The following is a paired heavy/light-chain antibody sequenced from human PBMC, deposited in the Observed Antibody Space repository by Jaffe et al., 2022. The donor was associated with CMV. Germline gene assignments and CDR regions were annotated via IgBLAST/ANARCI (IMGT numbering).Light chain of an antibody. J-gene: IGLJ2*01. CDR1: SGHSSYA. CDR2: LNSAGSH. CDR3: QTWGTGPVV. V-gene: IGLV4-69*01. Sequence: QPVLTQSPSASASLGASVKLTCTLSSGHSSYAIAWHQQQPEKGPRYLMNLNSAGSHIKGDGIPDRFSGSSSGAERYLTISSLQSEDEADYYCQTWGTGPVVFGGGTKLTVL.
Heavy chain of an antibody. J-gene: IGHJ4*02. CDR1: GGSISSGSYY. V-gene: IGHV4-39*01. CDR2: IYYTGST. Sequence: QLQVQESGPGLVKPSETLSLTCTVSGGSISSGSYYWAWIRQPPGKGLEWIGSIYYTGSTYYNPSLESRVTISVDTSRNQFSLKLSSVTAADTAVYYCARQASDTSGYPFDYWGQGTLVTVSS. D-gene: IGHD3-22*01. CDR3: ARQASDTSGYPFDY.